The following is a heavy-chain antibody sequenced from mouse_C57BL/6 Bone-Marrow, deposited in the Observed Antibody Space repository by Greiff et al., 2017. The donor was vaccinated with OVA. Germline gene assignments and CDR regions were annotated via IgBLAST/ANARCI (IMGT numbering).Heavy chain of an antibody. CDR3: ARTPYYYGSRAWFAY. CDR2: IYPGSGST. J-gene: IGHJ3*01. CDR1: GYTFTSYW. Sequence: VKLQQPGAELVKPGASVKMSCKASGYTFTSYWITWVKQRPGQGLEWIGDIYPGSGSTNYNEKFKSKATLTVDTSSSTAYMQLSSLTSEDSAVYYCARTPYYYGSRAWFAYWGQGTLVTVSA. D-gene: IGHD1-1*01. V-gene: IGHV1-55*01.